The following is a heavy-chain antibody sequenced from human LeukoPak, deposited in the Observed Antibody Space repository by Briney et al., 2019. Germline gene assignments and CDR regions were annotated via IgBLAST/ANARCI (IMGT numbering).Heavy chain of an antibody. CDR3: AREPGLLWFGELLPTRWFDP. V-gene: IGHV1-69*04. J-gene: IGHJ5*02. Sequence: GASVKVSCKASGGTFSSYAISWVRQAPGQGLEWMGRIIPILGIANYAQKFQGRVTITADKSTSTAYMELSSLRSEDTAVYYCAREPGLLWFGELLPTRWFDPWGQGTLVTVFS. CDR1: GGTFSSYA. CDR2: IIPILGIA. D-gene: IGHD3-10*01.